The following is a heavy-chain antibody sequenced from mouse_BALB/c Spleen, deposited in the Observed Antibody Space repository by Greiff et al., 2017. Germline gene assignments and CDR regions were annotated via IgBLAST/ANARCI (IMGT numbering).Heavy chain of an antibody. V-gene: IGHV3-2*02. CDR3: ARVYYGNNYYAMDY. CDR1: GYSITSDYA. CDR2: ISYSGST. Sequence: VQLKESGPGLVKPSQSLSLTCTVTGYSITSDYAWNWIRQFPGNKLEWMGYISYSGSTSYNPSLKSRISITRDTSKNQFFLQLNSVTTEDTATYYCARVYYGNNYYAMDYWGQGTSVTVSS. J-gene: IGHJ4*01. D-gene: IGHD2-1*01.